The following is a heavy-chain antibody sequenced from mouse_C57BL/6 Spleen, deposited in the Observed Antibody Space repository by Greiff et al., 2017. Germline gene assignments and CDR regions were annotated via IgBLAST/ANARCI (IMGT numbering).Heavy chain of an antibody. CDR2: IDPSDSYT. D-gene: IGHD3-2*02. CDR1: GYTFTSYW. V-gene: IGHV1-59*01. J-gene: IGHJ3*01. Sequence: VQLQQPGAELVRPGTSVKLSCKASGYTFTSYWMHWVKQRPGQGLEWIGVIDPSDSYTNYNQKFKGKATLTVDTSSSTAYMQLSSLTSEDSAVYYCAVTAQATWFADWGQGTLVTVSA. CDR3: AVTAQATWFAD.